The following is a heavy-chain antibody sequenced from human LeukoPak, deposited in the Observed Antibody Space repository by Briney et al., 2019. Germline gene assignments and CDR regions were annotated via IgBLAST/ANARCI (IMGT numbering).Heavy chain of an antibody. CDR2: IYAGGTT. D-gene: IGHD6-13*01. Sequence: PGGSLRLSCAASGFSVSSNYMSWVRQAPGKGLEWVSTIYAGGTTYYAASVKGRFTISRDISKNTLSLQMNSLRAEDTAVFYCARGGGPGYGDYWGQGTLVTVSS. J-gene: IGHJ4*02. CDR1: GFSVSSNY. V-gene: IGHV3-66*01. CDR3: ARGGGPGYGDY.